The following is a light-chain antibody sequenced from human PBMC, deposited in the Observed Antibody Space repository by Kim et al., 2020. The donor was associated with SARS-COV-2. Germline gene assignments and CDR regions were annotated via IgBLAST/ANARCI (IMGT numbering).Light chain of an antibody. CDR1: QCITRS. Sequence: VGDTVTIACRASQCITRSLAWYQHKPGKAPKSLIYDASNLHRGVPSRFSGSGSGTEFTLTISSLQPEDFATYYCQKYNTYPHTFGQGTKLEI. CDR2: DAS. CDR3: QKYNTYPHT. J-gene: IGKJ2*01. V-gene: IGKV1-16*01.